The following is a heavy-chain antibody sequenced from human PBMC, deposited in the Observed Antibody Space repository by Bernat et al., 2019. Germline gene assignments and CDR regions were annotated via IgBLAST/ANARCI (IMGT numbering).Heavy chain of an antibody. D-gene: IGHD3-10*01. J-gene: IGHJ4*02. CDR2: IYSGGST. V-gene: IGHV3-53*02. CDR1: GFTVSSNY. CDR3: ARDYYGSGPLDY. Sequence: EVQLVETGGGLIQPGGSLRLSCAASGFTVSSNYMSWVRQAPGKGLEWVSVIYSGGSTYYADSVKGRFTISRDNSKNTLYLKMNSLRAEDTAVYYCARDYYGSGPLDYWGQGTLVTVSS.